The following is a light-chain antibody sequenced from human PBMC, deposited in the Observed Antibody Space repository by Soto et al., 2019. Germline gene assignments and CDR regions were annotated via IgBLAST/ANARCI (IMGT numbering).Light chain of an antibody. V-gene: IGKV3-11*01. Sequence: EIVLTQSPATLSLSPGERATLSCRASQSVSSYLAWYQQKPGQAPRLLIYDASNRATGIPSRFSGSGSGTDFPLTISSLDPEDFAVYYCQQRRNWPPYTLGPGNKLEIK. CDR2: DAS. CDR3: QQRRNWPPYT. J-gene: IGKJ2*01. CDR1: QSVSSY.